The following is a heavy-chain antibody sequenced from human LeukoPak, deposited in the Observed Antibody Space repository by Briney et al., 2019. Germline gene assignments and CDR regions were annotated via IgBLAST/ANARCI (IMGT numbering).Heavy chain of an antibody. D-gene: IGHD2-2*01. Sequence: GSSVKVSCKASGGTFSSYAISWVRQPPGRGREGMGGIIPIFGTAKYAQKFQGRVTITADESTSTAYMELSSLRSEDTAVYYCARLSSTSCCYFDYWGQGTLVTVSS. V-gene: IGHV1-69*13. CDR3: ARLSSTSCCYFDY. CDR1: GGTFSSYA. CDR2: IIPIFGTA. J-gene: IGHJ4*02.